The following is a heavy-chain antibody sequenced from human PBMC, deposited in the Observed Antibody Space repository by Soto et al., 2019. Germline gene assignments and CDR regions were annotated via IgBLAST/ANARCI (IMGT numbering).Heavy chain of an antibody. Sequence: PGGSLRLSCAASGFTVSDYNMGWIRQAPGKGLEWISYISGSGETKYYADSVKGRFTISRDNAKNSLFLQINSLRADDTAVYFCAKDRLCSAGDCYLEYWGQGAVVTVAS. CDR3: AKDRLCSAGDCYLEY. J-gene: IGHJ4*02. D-gene: IGHD2-15*01. CDR1: GFTVSDYN. V-gene: IGHV3-11*01. CDR2: ISGSGETK.